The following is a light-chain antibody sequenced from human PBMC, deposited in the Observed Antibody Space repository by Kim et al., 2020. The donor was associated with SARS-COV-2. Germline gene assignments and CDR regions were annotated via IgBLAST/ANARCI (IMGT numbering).Light chain of an antibody. CDR1: GGTLANNY. J-gene: IGLJ2*01. Sequence: KTVTSSCTGRGGTLANNYVHWYQQRPGSVPTIVIFEDNQTPSGVPDQFSGSIDTSSNSASLTISGLKTEDEADYYCQTSDSNNHVIFGGGTQLTVL. CDR2: EDN. CDR3: QTSDSNNHVI. V-gene: IGLV6-57*02.